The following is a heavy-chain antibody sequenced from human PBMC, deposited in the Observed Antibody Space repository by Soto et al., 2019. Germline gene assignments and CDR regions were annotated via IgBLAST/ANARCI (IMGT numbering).Heavy chain of an antibody. CDR2: TYYRSKLYN. J-gene: IGHJ4*02. V-gene: IGHV6-1*01. Sequence: PSQPLSLTCAISGDSVSSNSAAWNWIRQSPSRGLEWLGRTYYRSKLYNDYAVSVKSRIPINPDTSKNQFSLHLNSVTPEDTVVYYCARDRTDEGHRYYDYWGQGTLVTVSS. CDR1: GDSVSSNSAA. CDR3: ARDRTDEGHRYYDY.